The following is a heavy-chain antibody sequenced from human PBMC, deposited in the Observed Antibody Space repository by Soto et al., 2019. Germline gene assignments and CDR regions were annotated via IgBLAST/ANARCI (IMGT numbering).Heavy chain of an antibody. CDR3: ARRPGWEDQRVNAFDI. V-gene: IGHV4-31*03. D-gene: IGHD1-26*01. CDR1: GGSIISAGYY. Sequence: QVQLQESGPGLVKPSQTLSLTCTVSGGSIISAGYYWSWIRQHPGQGLECIGYTYYSGSTYYNPSLKSRITISVDTPKNQFSLTLSSVTAADTAMYYCARRPGWEDQRVNAFDIWGQGTMVTVSS. J-gene: IGHJ3*02. CDR2: TYYSGST.